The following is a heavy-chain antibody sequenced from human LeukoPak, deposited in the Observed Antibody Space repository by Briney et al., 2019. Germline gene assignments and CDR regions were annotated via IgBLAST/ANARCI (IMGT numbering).Heavy chain of an antibody. V-gene: IGHV1-18*04. CDR2: INANNGEI. J-gene: IGHJ4*02. Sequence: ASVNVSCKASVYTFTNYGISWVRQAPGQGLEWMSWINANNGEIRYAQNFQGRFTMTTDTSTTTAYIELRSLRSDDTAVYYCARVPPSAHQVFSSDYWGQGTQVTVSS. CDR1: VYTFTNYG. D-gene: IGHD1-14*01. CDR3: ARVPPSAHQVFSSDY.